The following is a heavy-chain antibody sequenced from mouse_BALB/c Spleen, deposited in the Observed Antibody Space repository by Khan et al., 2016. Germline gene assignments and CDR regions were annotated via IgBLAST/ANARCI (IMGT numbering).Heavy chain of an antibody. Sequence: IQLVQSGPELKKPGETVKISCKASGYTFTNYGMNWVKQAPGKGLEWMGWINTYTGEPTYADDFKGRFAFSLETSASTAYLQINNLKNEDTATYFCARDVITTSGASAYWGQGTLVTVSA. J-gene: IGHJ3*01. D-gene: IGHD2-4*01. CDR3: ARDVITTSGASAY. V-gene: IGHV9-3-1*01. CDR1: GYTFTNYG. CDR2: INTYTGEP.